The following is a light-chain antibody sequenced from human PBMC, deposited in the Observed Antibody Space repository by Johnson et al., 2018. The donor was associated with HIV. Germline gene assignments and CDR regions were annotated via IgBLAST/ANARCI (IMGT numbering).Light chain of an antibody. CDR2: ENN. CDR3: GTWDSSLTSYV. J-gene: IGLJ1*01. Sequence: QAVLTQPPSVSAAPGQKVTISCSGSSSNIGNNYVSWYQQLPGTAPKLLIYENNKRPSGIPDRFSASKSGPSATLGITGLQTWDEADYYCGTWDSSLTSYVFGAGTKVTVL. V-gene: IGLV1-51*02. CDR1: SSNIGNNY.